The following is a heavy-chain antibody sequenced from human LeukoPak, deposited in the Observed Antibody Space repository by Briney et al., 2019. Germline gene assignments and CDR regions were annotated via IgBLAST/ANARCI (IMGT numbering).Heavy chain of an antibody. D-gene: IGHD4-17*01. J-gene: IGHJ3*02. Sequence: GRSLRLSCAASGFTFDDYAMHWVRQAPGKGLEWVSGISWNSGSIGYADSVKGRFTISRDNAKSSLYLQMNSLRAEDTALYYCAKFSGADAFDIWGQGTMVTVSS. V-gene: IGHV3-9*01. CDR1: GFTFDDYA. CDR3: AKFSGADAFDI. CDR2: ISWNSGSI.